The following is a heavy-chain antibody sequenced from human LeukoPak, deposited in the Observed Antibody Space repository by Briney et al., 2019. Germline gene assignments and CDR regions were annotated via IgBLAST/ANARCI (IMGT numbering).Heavy chain of an antibody. D-gene: IGHD1-26*01. CDR1: GFTVSDSY. CDR2: IYGGGST. J-gene: IGHJ4*02. Sequence: GGSLRLSCAASGFTVSDSYMSWVRQAPGKGLEWVSAIYGGGSTYSADSVKGRFTISRDNSKNTLYLQMNSLRAEDTAVYFCAKSQDGGRLFHFDYWGQGTLVTVSS. CDR3: AKSQDGGRLFHFDY. V-gene: IGHV3-53*01.